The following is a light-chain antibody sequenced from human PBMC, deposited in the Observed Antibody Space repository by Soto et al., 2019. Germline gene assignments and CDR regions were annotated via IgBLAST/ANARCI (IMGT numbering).Light chain of an antibody. Sequence: DIQMTQSPSSLSASVGDRVTITCQASQDITNYLNWYQQKPGKAPQLLIYAASNLETGVPARFSGSGSGTDFTFTISSLQPEDIATYYCQQYDYLPLTFGGGTKVEIE. V-gene: IGKV1-33*01. CDR2: AAS. CDR3: QQYDYLPLT. J-gene: IGKJ4*01. CDR1: QDITNY.